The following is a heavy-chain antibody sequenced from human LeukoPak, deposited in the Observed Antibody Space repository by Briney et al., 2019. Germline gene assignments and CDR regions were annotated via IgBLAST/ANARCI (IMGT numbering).Heavy chain of an antibody. J-gene: IGHJ4*02. CDR1: GFTFSSYE. D-gene: IGHD3-10*01. CDR2: ISSSGSTI. CDR3: ARDRDPHYGSGSYFPSHFDY. V-gene: IGHV3-48*03. Sequence: GGSLRLSCAASGFTFSSYEMNWVRQAPGKGLEWVSYISSSGSTIYYADSVKGRFTISRDNAKNSLYLQMNSLRAEDTAVYYCARDRDPHYGSGSYFPSHFDYWGQGTLVTVSS.